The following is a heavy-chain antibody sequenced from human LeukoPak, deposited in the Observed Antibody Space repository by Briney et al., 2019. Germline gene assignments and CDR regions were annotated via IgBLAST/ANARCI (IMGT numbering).Heavy chain of an antibody. D-gene: IGHD1-1*01. CDR1: GGSISSGDYY. CDR3: ARDRWKGPSYFDY. V-gene: IGHV4-30-4*01. J-gene: IGHJ4*02. Sequence: SETLSLTCTVSGGSISSGDYYWSWIRQPPGKSLEWIGYIYYSGSTYYNPSLKSRVTISVDTSKNQFSLKLSSVTAADTAVYYCARDRWKGPSYFDYWGQGTLVTVSS. CDR2: IYYSGST.